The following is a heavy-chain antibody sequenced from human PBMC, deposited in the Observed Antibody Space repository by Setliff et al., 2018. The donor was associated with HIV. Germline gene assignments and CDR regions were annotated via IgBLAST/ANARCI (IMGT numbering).Heavy chain of an antibody. CDR1: GYTFTGNY. J-gene: IGHJ6*04. D-gene: IGHD1-26*01. Sequence: ASVKVSCKASGYTFTGNYIHWVRQAPGQGLEWMGWINPNSGGTNYEQKFQGRVTMTRDTSISTAYMELSRLRSDDTALYYCVTSPGSFTSVDETEAGDYWGKGTTVTVSS. V-gene: IGHV1-2*02. CDR3: VTSPGSFTSVDETEAGDY. CDR2: INPNSGGT.